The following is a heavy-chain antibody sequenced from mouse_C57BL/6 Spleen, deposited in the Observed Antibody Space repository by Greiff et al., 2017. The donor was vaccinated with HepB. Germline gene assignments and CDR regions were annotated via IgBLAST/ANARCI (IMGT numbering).Heavy chain of an antibody. Sequence: EVKLMESGPGLVKPSQSLSLTCSVTGYSITSGYYWNWIRQFPGNKLEWMGYISYDGSNNYNPSLKNRISITRDTSKNQFFLKLNSVTTEDTATYYCAKSFSWDYFDYWGQGTTLTVSS. CDR2: ISYDGSN. CDR1: GYSITSGYY. D-gene: IGHD1-1*01. J-gene: IGHJ2*01. CDR3: AKSFSWDYFDY. V-gene: IGHV3-6*01.